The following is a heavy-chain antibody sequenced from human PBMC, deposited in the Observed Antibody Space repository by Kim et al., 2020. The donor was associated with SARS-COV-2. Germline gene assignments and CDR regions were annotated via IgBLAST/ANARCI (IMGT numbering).Heavy chain of an antibody. Sequence: SETLSLTCTVSGGSFSSSSYYWGWIRQPPGKGLEWIGSISYSGSTYYNPSLKSRVTISVDTSKNEFSLKLSSVTAADTAVYYCTGNSGYYFFHYWGQGTL. J-gene: IGHJ4*02. V-gene: IGHV4-39*01. D-gene: IGHD3-22*01. CDR2: ISYSGST. CDR3: TGNSGYYFFHY. CDR1: GGSFSSSSYY.